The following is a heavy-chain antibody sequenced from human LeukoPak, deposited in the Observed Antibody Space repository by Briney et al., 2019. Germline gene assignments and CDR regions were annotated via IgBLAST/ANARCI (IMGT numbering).Heavy chain of an antibody. CDR2: INSDGSWT. V-gene: IGHV3-74*01. CDR1: GNYW. CDR3: VSFYETY. J-gene: IGHJ4*02. Sequence: PAGGSLRLSCAASGNYWMHWVRQVPGEGLVWVSHINSDGSWTSYADSVKGRFTISKDNAKNTVYLQMNSLRAEDTAVYYCVSFYETYWGRGTLVTVSS. D-gene: IGHD2/OR15-2a*01.